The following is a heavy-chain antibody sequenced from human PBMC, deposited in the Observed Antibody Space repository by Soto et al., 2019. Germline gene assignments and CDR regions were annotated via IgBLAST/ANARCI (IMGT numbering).Heavy chain of an antibody. D-gene: IGHD6-19*01. CDR3: ARDAATVASYYFDL. CDR2: IGTYNGNS. V-gene: IGHV1-18*01. J-gene: IGHJ4*02. CDR1: GYSFDIDG. Sequence: GPGMRKPGASVKVSCKASGYSFDIDGMTWVRQAPGQGLEWMGWIGTYNGNSDYAQKFQGRVTMTRDTSTTTAYMELRSLRSDDTAVYYCARDAATVASYYFDLWGQGTLVTVSS.